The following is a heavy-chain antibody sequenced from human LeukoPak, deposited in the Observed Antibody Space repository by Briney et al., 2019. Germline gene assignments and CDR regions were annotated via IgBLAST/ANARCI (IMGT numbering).Heavy chain of an antibody. Sequence: ASVKVSCKASGYTFTSYGISWVRQAPGQGLEWMGWISAYNGNTNYAQKLQGRVTMTTDTSTSTAYMELRSLGPDDTAVYYCARDRASDYVWGSYRDEYYFDYWGQGTLVTVSS. J-gene: IGHJ4*02. CDR3: ARDRASDYVWGSYRDEYYFDY. CDR2: ISAYNGNT. V-gene: IGHV1-18*01. CDR1: GYTFTSYG. D-gene: IGHD3-16*02.